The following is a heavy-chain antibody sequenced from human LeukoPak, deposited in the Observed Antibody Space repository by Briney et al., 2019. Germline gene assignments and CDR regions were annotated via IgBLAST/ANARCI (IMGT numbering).Heavy chain of an antibody. CDR2: IKQDGSEK. V-gene: IGHV3-7*04. D-gene: IGHD1-26*01. CDR1: GFSLSSYW. Sequence: GGSLRLSCAASGFSLSSYWMSWVRQAPGNGLEWVANIKQDGSEKYYGDSVKGRFTIPRDNAKNSLYLQMNSLRAEDTAVYYCARWDSGNYYGIGDWGQGTLVTVSS. CDR3: ARWDSGNYYGIGD. J-gene: IGHJ4*02.